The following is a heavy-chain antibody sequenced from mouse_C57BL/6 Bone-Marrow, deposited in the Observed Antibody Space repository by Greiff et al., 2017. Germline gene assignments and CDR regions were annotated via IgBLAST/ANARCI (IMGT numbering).Heavy chain of an antibody. D-gene: IGHD2-3*01. J-gene: IGHJ3*01. CDR3: AREGLLPWFAY. V-gene: IGHV3-6*01. CDR1: GYSITSGYY. CDR2: ISYDGSN. Sequence: EVKLQESGPGLVKPSQSLSLTCSVTGYSITSGYYWYWIRQFPGNLLEWVGYISYDGSNNYNPSFKNRITITRDTSKNQFFLQLNSLTTEDTATXYCAREGLLPWFAYWGQGTLVTVSA.